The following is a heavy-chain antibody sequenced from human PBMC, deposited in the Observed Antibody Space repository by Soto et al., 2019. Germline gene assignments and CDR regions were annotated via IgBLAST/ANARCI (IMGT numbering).Heavy chain of an antibody. Sequence: GASVKVSCKASGYTFTSYAMHWVRQAPGQRLEWMGWINAGNGNTKYSQKFQGRVTITEDTSTDTAYMELSSLRSEDTAVYYCATDRFSRYCSSTSCFDAFDIWGQGTMVTVSS. CDR3: ATDRFSRYCSSTSCFDAFDI. J-gene: IGHJ3*02. D-gene: IGHD2-2*01. V-gene: IGHV1-3*01. CDR1: GYTFTSYA. CDR2: INAGNGNT.